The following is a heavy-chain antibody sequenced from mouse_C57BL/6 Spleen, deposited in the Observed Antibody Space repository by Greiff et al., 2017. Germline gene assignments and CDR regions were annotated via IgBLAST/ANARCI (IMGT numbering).Heavy chain of an antibody. V-gene: IGHV1-42*01. J-gene: IGHJ2*01. CDR3: ARFGGDY. CDR2: INPSTGGT. CDR1: GYSFTGYY. Sequence: EVQLVESGPELVKPGASVKISCKASGYSFTGYYMNWVKQSPEKSLEWIGEINPSTGGTTYNQKFKAKATLTVDKSSSTAYMQLKSLTSEDAAVYYCARFGGDYWGQGTTLTVSS.